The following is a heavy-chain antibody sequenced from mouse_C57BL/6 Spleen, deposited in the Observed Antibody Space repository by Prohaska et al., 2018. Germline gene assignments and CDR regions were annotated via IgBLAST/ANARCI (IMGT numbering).Heavy chain of an antibody. CDR3: ARGRVTTVVADY. CDR2: INPGSGGT. V-gene: IGHV1-54*01. Sequence: QVQLQQSGAELVRPGTSVKVSCKASGYAFTNYLIEWVKQRPGQGLEWIGVINPGSGGTNYNEKFKGKATLTADKSSSTAYMQLSSLTSEDSAVYFCARGRVTTVVADYWGQGTTLTVSS. J-gene: IGHJ2*01. D-gene: IGHD1-1*01. CDR1: GYAFTNYL.